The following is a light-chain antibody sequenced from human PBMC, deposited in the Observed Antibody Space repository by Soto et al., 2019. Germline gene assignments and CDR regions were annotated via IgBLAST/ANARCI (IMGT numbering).Light chain of an antibody. Sequence: DIPMTQSPSTLSASVGDRVTITCRASQSISSWLAWYQQKPGKAPKVLMYKASSLESGVPSRFSGDGSGTEFTLTISSLQPDDFATYYCQQYNSPSRTFGQGTKVEIK. CDR1: QSISSW. J-gene: IGKJ1*01. V-gene: IGKV1-5*03. CDR3: QQYNSPSRT. CDR2: KAS.